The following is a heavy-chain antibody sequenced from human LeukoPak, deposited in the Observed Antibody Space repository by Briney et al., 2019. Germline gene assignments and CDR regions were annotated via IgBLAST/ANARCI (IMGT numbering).Heavy chain of an antibody. V-gene: IGHV1-46*01. Sequence: ASVKVSCKASGYTFTNYYMHWVRQAPGQGLEWMGLINPGGGNTNYAQNFQGRVTMTRDTSTSTVYMELSSLRSEDTAVYYCARQGYGGHSRGAADYWGQGTLVTVSS. J-gene: IGHJ4*02. CDR1: GYTFTNYY. D-gene: IGHD4-23*01. CDR3: ARQGYGGHSRGAADY. CDR2: INPGGGNT.